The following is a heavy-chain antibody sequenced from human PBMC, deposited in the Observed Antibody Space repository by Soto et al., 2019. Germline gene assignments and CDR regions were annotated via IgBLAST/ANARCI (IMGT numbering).Heavy chain of an antibody. V-gene: IGHV4-30-4*01. CDR2: IFYSGGA. CDR1: GVSIASSNYY. J-gene: IGHJ4*02. CDR3: GSQLMEARSGHVDYDY. D-gene: IGHD2-15*01. Sequence: QVHLHESGPGLVKASQTLSLTCAVSGVSIASSNYYWSWLRQPPGKGLEWGGYIFYSGGAYYNPSLKSRFVMSIDASKSQFSLNLNSTTAADTAIYFCGSQLMEARSGHVDYDYWGQGILVTVSS.